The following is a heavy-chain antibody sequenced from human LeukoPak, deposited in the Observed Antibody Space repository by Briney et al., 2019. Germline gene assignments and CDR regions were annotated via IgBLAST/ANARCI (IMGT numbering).Heavy chain of an antibody. J-gene: IGHJ4*02. CDR1: GGSISTSNYY. D-gene: IGHD2-2*01. Sequence: SETLSLTCTVSGGSISTSNYYWGWIRQPPGKGLEWIGNIFYSGSTYYSPSLRSRVTISLDTSRNQFSLKLSSVTAADTAVYYCARVYQLLTFDYWGQGTLVTVSS. V-gene: IGHV4-39*07. CDR3: ARVYQLLTFDY. CDR2: IFYSGST.